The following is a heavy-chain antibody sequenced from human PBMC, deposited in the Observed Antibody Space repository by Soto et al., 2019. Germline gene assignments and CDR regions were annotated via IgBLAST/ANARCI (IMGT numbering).Heavy chain of an antibody. CDR1: GGSISSYY. J-gene: IGHJ4*02. V-gene: IGHV4-4*07. D-gene: IGHD4-17*01. CDR3: ARAVDYPYYFDY. CDR2: IYTSGST. Sequence: SETLSLTCTVSGGSISSYYWSWIRQPAGKGLGWIGRIYTSGSTNYNPSLKSRVTMSVDTSKNQFSLKLSSVTAADTAVYYCARAVDYPYYFDYWGQGTLVTVSS.